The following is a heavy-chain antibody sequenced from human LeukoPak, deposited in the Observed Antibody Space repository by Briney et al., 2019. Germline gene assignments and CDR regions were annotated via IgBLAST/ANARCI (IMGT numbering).Heavy chain of an antibody. CDR3: AKTRDGFLSGAFDI. CDR1: GSSFTSYW. Sequence: ESLKISCKGSGSSFTSYWIGWVRQMPGKGLEWMGIIYPGDSDTRYSPSFQGQVTISADKSISIAYLQWSSLKASDTAMYYCAKTRDGFLSGAFDIWGQGTMLTVSS. V-gene: IGHV5-51*01. D-gene: IGHD5-24*01. J-gene: IGHJ3*02. CDR2: IYPGDSDT.